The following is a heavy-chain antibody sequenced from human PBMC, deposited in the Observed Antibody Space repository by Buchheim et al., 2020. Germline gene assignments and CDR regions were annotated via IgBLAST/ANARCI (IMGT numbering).Heavy chain of an antibody. CDR3: ARGPAIAAPRQRVWFDP. J-gene: IGHJ5*02. CDR2: INPNSGGT. Sequence: QVQLVQSGAEVKKPGASVKVSCKASRYTFTGYYMHWVRQAPGQGLEWMGWINPNSGGTNYAQKFQGWVTMTRDTSISTAYMELSRLRSDDTAVYYCARGPAIAAPRQRVWFDPWGQGTL. CDR1: RYTFTGYY. V-gene: IGHV1-2*04. D-gene: IGHD6-13*01.